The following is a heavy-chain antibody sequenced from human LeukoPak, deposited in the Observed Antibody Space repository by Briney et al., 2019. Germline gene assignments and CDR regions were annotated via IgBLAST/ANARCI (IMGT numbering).Heavy chain of an antibody. CDR1: GGSISSSSYY. CDR2: IYYSGST. CDR3: AREAAAAAF. J-gene: IGHJ4*02. V-gene: IGHV4-39*07. Sequence: SETLSLTCTVSGGSISSSSYYWGWIRQPPGKGLEWIGSIYYSGSTYYNPSLKSRVTISVDTSKNQFSLKLSSVTAADTAVYYCAREAAAAAFWGQGTLVTVSS. D-gene: IGHD6-13*01.